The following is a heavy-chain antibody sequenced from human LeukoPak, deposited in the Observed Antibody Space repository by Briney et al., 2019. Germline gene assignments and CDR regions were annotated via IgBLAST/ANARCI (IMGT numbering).Heavy chain of an antibody. CDR2: IIPSSGGT. J-gene: IGHJ4*02. Sequence: ASVKVSCKASGYTFTNYYMHWVRQAPGQGLEWMGVIIPSSGGTGYAQKVQGRVTMTRDTSTATVYMELSSLRSEDTAVYYCARAYNSGFDYWGQGTLVTVSS. D-gene: IGHD1-1*01. CDR3: ARAYNSGFDY. V-gene: IGHV1-46*01. CDR1: GYTFTNYY.